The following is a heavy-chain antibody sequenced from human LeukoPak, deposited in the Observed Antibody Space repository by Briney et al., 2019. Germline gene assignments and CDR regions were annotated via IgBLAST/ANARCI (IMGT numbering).Heavy chain of an antibody. CDR1: GGTFSSYA. V-gene: IGHV1-69*01. D-gene: IGHD6-6*01. Sequence: GSSVTVSCKACGGTFSSYAIMWVRQAPGQGLEWMGGSIPIFGTANYAQKFQGRVTITADESTSTAYMELSSLRSADTSVYYCRAISSSYYGMYVWGQGTTVTVS. J-gene: IGHJ6*02. CDR2: SIPIFGTA. CDR3: RAISSSYYGMYV.